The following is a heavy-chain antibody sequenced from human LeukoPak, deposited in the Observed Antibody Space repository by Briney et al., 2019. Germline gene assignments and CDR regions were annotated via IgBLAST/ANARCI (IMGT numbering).Heavy chain of an antibody. Sequence: GGSLRLSCAASGSTFSSYAMHWVRQAPGKGLEWVAVISYDGSNKYYADSVKGRFTISRDNSKNTLYLQMNSLRAEDTAVYYCARSYGDIFFDYWGQGTLVTVSS. CDR2: ISYDGSNK. D-gene: IGHD4-17*01. J-gene: IGHJ4*02. V-gene: IGHV3-30-3*01. CDR1: GSTFSSYA. CDR3: ARSYGDIFFDY.